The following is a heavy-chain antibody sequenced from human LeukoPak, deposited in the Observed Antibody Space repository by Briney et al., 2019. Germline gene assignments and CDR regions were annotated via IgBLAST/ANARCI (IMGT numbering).Heavy chain of an antibody. V-gene: IGHV3-11*01. CDR1: GFTFSDYY. D-gene: IGHD2-15*01. J-gene: IGHJ6*04. CDR3: AKDRDYCSGGSCYPLYGMDV. Sequence: PGGSLRLSCAASGFTFSDYYMSWIRQAPGKGLEWVSYISSSGSTIYYADSVKGRFTISRDNSKNTLYLQMNSLRAEDTAVYYCAKDRDYCSGGSCYPLYGMDVWGKGTTVTVSS. CDR2: ISSSGSTI.